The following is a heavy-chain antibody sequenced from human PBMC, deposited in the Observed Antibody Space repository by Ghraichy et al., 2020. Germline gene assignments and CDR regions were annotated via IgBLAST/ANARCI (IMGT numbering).Heavy chain of an antibody. CDR3: ARGGGGRGPNWFDP. CDR1: GGSFSGYY. V-gene: IGHV4-34*01. D-gene: IGHD2-15*01. J-gene: IGHJ5*02. CDR2: INHSGST. Sequence: SETLSLTCAVYGGSFSGYYWSWIRQPPGKGLEWIGEINHSGSTNYNPSLKSRVTISVDTSKNQFSLKLSSVTAADTAVYYCARGGGGRGPNWFDPWGQGTLVTVSS.